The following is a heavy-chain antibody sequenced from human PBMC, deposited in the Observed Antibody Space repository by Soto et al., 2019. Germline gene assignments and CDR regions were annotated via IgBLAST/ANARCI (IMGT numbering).Heavy chain of an antibody. CDR3: AGVSRCSGGSCYYMDV. CDR1: GGSISSYY. D-gene: IGHD2-15*01. V-gene: IGHV4-59*01. J-gene: IGHJ6*03. Sequence: QVQLQESGPGLVKPSETLSLTCTVSGGSISSYYWSWIRQPPGKGLEWIAYIYYSGSTNYNPSLKSRVTISVDTSKNQFSLKLSSVTAADTAVYYCAGVSRCSGGSCYYMDVWGKGTTVTVSS. CDR2: IYYSGST.